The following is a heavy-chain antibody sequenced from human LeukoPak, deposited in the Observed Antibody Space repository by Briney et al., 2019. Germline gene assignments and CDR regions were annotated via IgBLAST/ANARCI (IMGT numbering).Heavy chain of an antibody. D-gene: IGHD3-22*01. J-gene: IGHJ4*02. CDR3: ARARGGGYDSSGYYYLPDY. V-gene: IGHV1-69*13. Sequence: SVKVSCKASGGTFSSYAISWVRQAPGQGLEWMGGIIPIFGTTNYAQKFQGRVTITADESTGTAYMELSSLRSEDTAVYYCARARGGGYDSSGYYYLPDYWGQGTLVTVSS. CDR2: IIPIFGTT. CDR1: GGTFSSYA.